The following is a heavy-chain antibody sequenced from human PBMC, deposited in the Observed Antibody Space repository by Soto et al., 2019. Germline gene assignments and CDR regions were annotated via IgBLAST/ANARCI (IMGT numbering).Heavy chain of an antibody. CDR2: ISWNSGSI. CDR3: AKGSSSSREPNFDY. Sequence: EVQLVESGGGLVQPGRSLRLSCAASGFTFDDYDMHWVRQAPGKGLEWVSGISWNSGSIGYADSVKGRFTISRDNAKNSLYLQMNSLRAEDTALYYCAKGSSSSREPNFDYWGQGTLVTVSS. V-gene: IGHV3-9*01. J-gene: IGHJ4*02. D-gene: IGHD6-13*01. CDR1: GFTFDDYD.